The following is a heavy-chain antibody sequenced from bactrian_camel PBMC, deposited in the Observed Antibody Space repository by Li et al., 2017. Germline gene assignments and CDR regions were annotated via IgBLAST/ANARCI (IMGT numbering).Heavy chain of an antibody. CDR2: IYTLYGTP. Sequence: QVQLVESGGGSVQSGGSLRLSCAASGYTYGGYCMGWFRQAPGKEREGVAAIYTLYGTPWYADSVKGRFTISRDNTKNTVYLQMISLESEDTALYYCAAGPWYTDEYKYWGQGTQVTVS. CDR3: AAGPWYTDEYKY. V-gene: IGHV3S1*01. J-gene: IGHJ4*01. CDR1: GYTYGGYC. D-gene: IGHD6*01.